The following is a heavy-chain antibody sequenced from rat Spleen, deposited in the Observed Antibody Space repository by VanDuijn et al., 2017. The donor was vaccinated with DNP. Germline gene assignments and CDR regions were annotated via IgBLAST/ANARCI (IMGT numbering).Heavy chain of an antibody. CDR3: ARDTFDY. CDR1: GFSLTSYN. CDR2: IWTGGST. Sequence: QVQLKESGPGLVQPPQTLSLTCTVSGFSLTSYNVHWVRQPTGKGLEWMGIIWTGGSTDYNSALKSRLSISRDTSKSQVFLKMNSLQTEDIATYYCARDTFDYWGQGVMVTVSS. J-gene: IGHJ2*01. V-gene: IGHV2-30*01.